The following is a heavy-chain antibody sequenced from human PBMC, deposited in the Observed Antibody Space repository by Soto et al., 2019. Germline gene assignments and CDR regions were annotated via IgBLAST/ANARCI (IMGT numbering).Heavy chain of an antibody. J-gene: IGHJ5*02. CDR1: CYSIITGFN. V-gene: IGHV4-38-2*01. Sequence: SETLSLTCAFSCYSIITGFNWGWIRQPPGKGLEWIGSIYHSGSTYYNLSLKSRVTISADTSKNQISLKLISVTAADTAVYYCARSLWFGSYNADGYWFDPWGQGTLVTVSS. CDR2: IYHSGST. CDR3: ARSLWFGSYNADGYWFDP. D-gene: IGHD3-10*01.